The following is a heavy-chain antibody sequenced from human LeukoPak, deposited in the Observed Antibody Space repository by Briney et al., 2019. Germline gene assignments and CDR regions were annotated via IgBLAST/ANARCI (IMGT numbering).Heavy chain of an antibody. Sequence: SETLSLTCTVFDGSISNYYWSWIRQPPGKGLEWIGYMYYSGNTNSHPSLKRRVTISVDTSKNQFSLKLSSVTAADTAVYYCARDQRRITIFGVVRGGAFDIWGQGTMVTVSS. CDR3: ARDQRRITIFGVVRGGAFDI. D-gene: IGHD3-3*01. CDR2: MYYSGNT. CDR1: DGSISNYY. J-gene: IGHJ3*02. V-gene: IGHV4-59*12.